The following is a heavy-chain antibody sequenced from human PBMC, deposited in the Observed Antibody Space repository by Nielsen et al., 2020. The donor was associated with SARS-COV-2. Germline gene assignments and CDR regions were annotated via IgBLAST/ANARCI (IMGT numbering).Heavy chain of an antibody. V-gene: IGHV4-34*01. CDR3: ARGLGIAAVYYMDV. CDR1: GGSFSGYY. Sequence: SETLSLTCAVYGGSFSGYYWSWIRQPPGKGLEWIGEINHSGSTNYNPSLKSRVTISVDTSKNQFSLKPSSVTAADTAVYYCARGLGIAAVYYMDVWGKGTTVTVSS. CDR2: INHSGST. D-gene: IGHD6-13*01. J-gene: IGHJ6*03.